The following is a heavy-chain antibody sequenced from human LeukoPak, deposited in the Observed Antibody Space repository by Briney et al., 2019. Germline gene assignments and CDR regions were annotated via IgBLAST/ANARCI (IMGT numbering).Heavy chain of an antibody. D-gene: IGHD3-10*01. CDR2: INPNSGGT. CDR1: GYTFTGYY. J-gene: IGHJ4*02. Sequence: GASVKVSCKASGYTFTGYYMHWVRQAPGQGLEWMGWINPNSGGTNYAQKFQGRVTMTSDTSISTAYMELSRLRSDDTAVYYCARDPSAYYYGSGSYLGDDYWGQGTLVTVSS. CDR3: ARDPSAYYYGSGSYLGDDY. V-gene: IGHV1-2*02.